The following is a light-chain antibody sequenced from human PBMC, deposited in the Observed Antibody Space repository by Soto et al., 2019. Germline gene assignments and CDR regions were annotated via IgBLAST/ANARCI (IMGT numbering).Light chain of an antibody. CDR1: KLGDKY. Sequence: YELTQPPSVSVSPGQTASITCSGDKLGDKYACWYQQKPGQSPVLVIYQDSKRPSGIPERFSGSNSGNTATLTISGTQAMDEADYYCQAWDSSTVVFGGGT. CDR3: QAWDSSTVV. CDR2: QDS. V-gene: IGLV3-1*01. J-gene: IGLJ2*01.